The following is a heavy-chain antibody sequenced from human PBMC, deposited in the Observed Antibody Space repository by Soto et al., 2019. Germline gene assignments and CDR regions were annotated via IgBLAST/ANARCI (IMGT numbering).Heavy chain of an antibody. J-gene: IGHJ4*02. CDR2: INEHGSET. Sequence: EVPLVQSGGDLVQPGGSLRLSCVVSELTFRNEWMTWVRQAPGKGLEWVVNINEHGSETYYVDSVKGRFIISRDNAKNSLFLQMNSLRAEDTAVYYCATHSRFKKDYWGQGTLVTVSS. D-gene: IGHD3-3*01. V-gene: IGHV3-7*02. CDR1: ELTFRNEW. CDR3: ATHSRFKKDY.